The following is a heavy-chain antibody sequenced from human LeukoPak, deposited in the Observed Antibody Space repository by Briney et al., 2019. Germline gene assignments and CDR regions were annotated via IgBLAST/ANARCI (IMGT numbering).Heavy chain of an antibody. CDR3: AKGTRSSFRGYFEY. V-gene: IGHV3-23*01. CDR2: IVANGDTT. CDR1: GFTFSSYS. D-gene: IGHD2-2*01. Sequence: GGSLRLSCAASGFTFSSYSMNWVRQAPGRGLEWVSTIVANGDTTYYADSVKGRFTISRDNSKDTLYVQMNSLRADDTALYYCAKGTRSSFRGYFEYWGQGTLVTVSP. J-gene: IGHJ4*02.